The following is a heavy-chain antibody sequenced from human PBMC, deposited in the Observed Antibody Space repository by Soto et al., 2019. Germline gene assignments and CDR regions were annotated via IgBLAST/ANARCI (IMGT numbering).Heavy chain of an antibody. Sequence: SETLSLTCAVYGGSFSGYYWSWIRQPPGKGLEWIGEINHSGSTNYNPSLKSRVTISVDTSKNQFSLKLSSVTAADTAVYYCARSGILTGYYGLYYYYGMDVWGQGTTVTVSS. CDR3: ARSGILTGYYGLYYYYGMDV. V-gene: IGHV4-34*01. D-gene: IGHD3-9*01. CDR1: GGSFSGYY. J-gene: IGHJ6*02. CDR2: INHSGST.